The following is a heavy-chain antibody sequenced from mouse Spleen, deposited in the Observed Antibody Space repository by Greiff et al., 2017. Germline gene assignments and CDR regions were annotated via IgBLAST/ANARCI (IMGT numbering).Heavy chain of an antibody. J-gene: IGHJ1*01. CDR2: ISSGGST. CDR3: ARDGTYDGSWYFDV. V-gene: IGHV5-6-5*01. Sequence: EVKLVESGGGLVKPGGSLKLSCAASGFTFSSYAMSWVRQTPEKRLEWVASISSGGSTYYPDSVKGRFTISRDNARNILYLQMSSLRSEDTAMYYCARDGTYDGSWYFDVWGAGTTVTVSS. CDR1: GFTFSSYA. D-gene: IGHD2-3*01.